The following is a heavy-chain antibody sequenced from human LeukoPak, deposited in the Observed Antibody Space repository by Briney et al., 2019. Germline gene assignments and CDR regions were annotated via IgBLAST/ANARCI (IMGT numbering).Heavy chain of an antibody. CDR1: GGSISSYY. V-gene: IGHV4-59*01. CDR3: ARSRGYFDY. CDR2: IYYSGST. J-gene: IGHJ4*02. D-gene: IGHD6-13*01. Sequence: SETLSLTCTVSGGSISSYYWSWIRQPPGKGLEWIGYIYYSGSTNYNPSLKSRVTISVDTSKNQFSLKLSSVTATDTALYYCARSRGYFDYWGQGTLVTVSS.